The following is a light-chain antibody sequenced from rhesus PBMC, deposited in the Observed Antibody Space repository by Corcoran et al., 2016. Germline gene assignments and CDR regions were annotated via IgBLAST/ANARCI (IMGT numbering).Light chain of an antibody. CDR2: DAS. Sequence: IVLTQSPGTLSLSPGGRATLSCRASQRVTTSLAWYQQKPGQAPRLLIYDASPRATGIPDRFRGRWSGTDFTLTISSLEPEDVGLYYCQQYNDWTFGQGTKVEIK. CDR3: QQYNDWT. J-gene: IGKJ1*01. V-gene: IGKV3-17*01. CDR1: QRVTTS.